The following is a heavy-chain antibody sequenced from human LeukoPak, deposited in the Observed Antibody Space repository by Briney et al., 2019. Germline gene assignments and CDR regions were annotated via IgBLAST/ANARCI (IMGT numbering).Heavy chain of an antibody. J-gene: IGHJ4*02. CDR1: GGSFSGNYY. Sequence: SETLSLTCGVYGGSFSGNYYWSWIRQPPGKGLEWIGEIYQSGSTNYNPSLKSRVIISVDTSKKQFSLRLSSVTAADTAVYYCARHGSYYDFWRLSYWGQGTLVTVSS. V-gene: IGHV4-34*01. D-gene: IGHD3-3*01. CDR2: IYQSGST. CDR3: ARHGSYYDFWRLSY.